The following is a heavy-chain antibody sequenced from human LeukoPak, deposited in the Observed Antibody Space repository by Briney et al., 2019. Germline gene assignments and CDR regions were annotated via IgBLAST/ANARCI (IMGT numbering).Heavy chain of an antibody. V-gene: IGHV3-49*02. D-gene: IGHD1-26*01. Sequence: GGTTEYAASVKGRFTISRDDSKSIAYLQMNSLKTEDTAVYYCTRDRRGVGATTYYYYGMDVWGQGTTVTVSS. J-gene: IGHJ6*02. CDR3: TRDRRGVGATTYYYYGMDV. CDR2: GGTT.